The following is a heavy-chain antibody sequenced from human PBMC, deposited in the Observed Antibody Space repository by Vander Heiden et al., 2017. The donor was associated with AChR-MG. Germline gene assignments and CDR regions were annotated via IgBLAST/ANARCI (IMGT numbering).Heavy chain of an antibody. CDR2: ISSKSPYL. J-gene: IGHJ6*02. Sequence: EVQLVDSGGSLVKPGGSLRRSCAASGFTLSNVTMTWVRQAPGNGLEWVSSISSKSPYLHYGDSVKGRLTISRDNAKKSLYLQMTSLRVEDTAVYFCASRVAAGGGMDVWGQGTTVTVSS. V-gene: IGHV3-21*02. CDR1: GFTLSNVT. CDR3: ASRVAAGGGMDV. D-gene: IGHD6-13*01.